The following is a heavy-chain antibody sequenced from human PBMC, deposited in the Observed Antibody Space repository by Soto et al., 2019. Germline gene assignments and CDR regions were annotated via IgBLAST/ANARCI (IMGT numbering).Heavy chain of an antibody. J-gene: IGHJ4*02. CDR3: AKDGIAWH. Sequence: EVQLVESGGGVVQPGGSLRLSCTASGFTFGDYTMHWVRQAPGKGLEWVSLITWDGINIEYADSVRGRFTISRDNSKNSLYLQMNGQRHEDTAFYYCAKDGIAWHWGQGTLVTVSS. D-gene: IGHD2-15*01. V-gene: IGHV3-43*01. CDR1: GFTFGDYT. CDR2: ITWDGINI.